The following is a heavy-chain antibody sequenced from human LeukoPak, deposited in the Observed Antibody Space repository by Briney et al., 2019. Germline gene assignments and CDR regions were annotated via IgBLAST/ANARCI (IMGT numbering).Heavy chain of an antibody. J-gene: IGHJ4*02. CDR3: ARDSGGGWDY. CDR1: GFTFSSYW. D-gene: IGHD6-19*01. Sequence: GSLRLSCAASGFTFSSYWMTWVRQAPGKGLEGVANIKENGRDKYYVDSLKGRFTISKDNAKNSVYLQMNSLRAEDTAVYYCARDSGGGWDYWGQGTLVTVSS. CDR2: IKENGRDK. V-gene: IGHV3-7*01.